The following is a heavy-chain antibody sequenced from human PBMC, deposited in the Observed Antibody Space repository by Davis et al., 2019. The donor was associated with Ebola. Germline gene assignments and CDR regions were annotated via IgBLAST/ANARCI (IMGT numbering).Heavy chain of an antibody. J-gene: IGHJ4*02. CDR1: GFTFSSYA. V-gene: IGHV4-59*01. Sequence: ESLKISCAASGFTFSSYAMTWVRQSPGKGLEWIAYIYYSGSTSYNPSLKSRVTISVDTSKNQFSLKLSSVTAADTAVYYCARSPTGGYSYGFNYWGQGTLVTVSS. CDR2: IYYSGST. CDR3: ARSPTGGYSYGFNY. D-gene: IGHD5-18*01.